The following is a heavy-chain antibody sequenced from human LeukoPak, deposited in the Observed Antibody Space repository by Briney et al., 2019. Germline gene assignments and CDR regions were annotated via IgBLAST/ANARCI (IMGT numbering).Heavy chain of an antibody. J-gene: IGHJ4*02. CDR1: GGSISSSSYY. V-gene: IGHV4-39*07. Sequence: SETLSLTCTVSGGSISSSSYYWGWIRQPPGKGLEWIGSIYYSGSTYYNPSLKSRVTISVDTSKNQLSLKLSSVTAADTAVYYCARRTTSGSSWRYFDYWGQGTLVTVSS. CDR2: IYYSGST. CDR3: ARRTTSGSSWRYFDY. D-gene: IGHD6-13*01.